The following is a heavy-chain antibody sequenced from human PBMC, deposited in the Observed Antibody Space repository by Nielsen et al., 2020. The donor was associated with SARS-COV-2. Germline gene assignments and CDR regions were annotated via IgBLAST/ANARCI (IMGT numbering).Heavy chain of an antibody. CDR1: GYTLTELS. D-gene: IGHD4-17*01. J-gene: IGHJ4*02. Sequence: ASVKVSCKVSGYTLTELSMHWVRQAPGKGLEWMGGFDPEDGETIYAQKFQGRVTMTEDTSTDTAYMELSSLRSEDTAVYYCATHWVRHVDYDFLYFDYWGQGTLVTVSS. V-gene: IGHV1-24*01. CDR2: FDPEDGET. CDR3: ATHWVRHVDYDFLYFDY.